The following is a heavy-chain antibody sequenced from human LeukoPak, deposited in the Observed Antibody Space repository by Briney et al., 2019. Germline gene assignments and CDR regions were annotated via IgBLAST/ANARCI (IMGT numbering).Heavy chain of an antibody. Sequence: PSETLSLTCTVSGGSISSGDYYWRWIRQPPGKGLEWIGYIYYSGSTYYNPSLKSRVTISVDTSKNQFSLKLSSVTAADTAVYHCARKSSSSGGLDYYYYYMDVWGKGTTVTVSS. J-gene: IGHJ6*03. D-gene: IGHD6-6*01. V-gene: IGHV4-30-4*08. CDR3: ARKSSSSGGLDYYYYYMDV. CDR1: GGSISSGDYY. CDR2: IYYSGST.